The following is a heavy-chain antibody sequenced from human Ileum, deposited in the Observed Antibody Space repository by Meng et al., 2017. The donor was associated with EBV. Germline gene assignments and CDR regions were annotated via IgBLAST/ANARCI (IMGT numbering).Heavy chain of an antibody. CDR2: IYYSGST. CDR1: GGSISSGDYY. CDR3: ARGYYDSSGYGYWYFDL. D-gene: IGHD3-22*01. J-gene: IGHJ2*01. V-gene: IGHV4-30-4*01. Sequence: QAQLQKTGTGLVKPSQHLSLTWTVSGGSISSGDYYWSWIRQPPGKGLEWIGYIYYSGSTYYNPSLKSRVTISVDTSKNQFSLKLSSVTAADTAVYYCARGYYDSSGYGYWYFDLWGRGTLVTVSS.